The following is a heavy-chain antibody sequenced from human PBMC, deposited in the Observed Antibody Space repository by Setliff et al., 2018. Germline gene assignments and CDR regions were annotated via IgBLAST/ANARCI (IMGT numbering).Heavy chain of an antibody. V-gene: IGHV3-21*03. CDR1: GFTFSSYS. J-gene: IGHJ4*02. Sequence: PGGSLRLSCAASGFTFSSYSMNWVRQAPGKGLEWVSSISSSSSYIYYADSVKGRFTISRDNAKNSLYLQMNSLRVEDTGIYYCAKRALTSTMVASGGDFDYWAQGTLVTVSS. D-gene: IGHD3-10*01. CDR3: AKRALTSTMVASGGDFDY. CDR2: ISSSSSYI.